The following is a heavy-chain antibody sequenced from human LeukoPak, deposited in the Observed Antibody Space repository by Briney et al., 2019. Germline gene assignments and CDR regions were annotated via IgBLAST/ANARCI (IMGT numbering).Heavy chain of an antibody. D-gene: IGHD5-24*01. V-gene: IGHV3-48*04. Sequence: GGSLRLSCAASGFTFSRYSMNWVRQAPGKGLEWVSYISSSSSTIYYADSVKGRFTISRDNAKNSLYLQMNSLRAEDTAVYYCARARDGSYGGSKNYYYYYMDVWGKGTTVTVSS. J-gene: IGHJ6*03. CDR2: ISSSSSTI. CDR3: ARARDGSYGGSKNYYYYYMDV. CDR1: GFTFSRYS.